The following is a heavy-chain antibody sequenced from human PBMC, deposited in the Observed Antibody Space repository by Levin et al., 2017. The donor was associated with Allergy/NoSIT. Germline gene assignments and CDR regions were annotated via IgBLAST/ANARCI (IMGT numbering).Heavy chain of an antibody. J-gene: IGHJ4*02. CDR1: GYSFTSYW. CDR2: IYPGDSDT. V-gene: IGHV5-51*01. D-gene: IGHD6-13*01. CDR3: ARHIIGIAATGTNYLDY. Sequence: GESLKISCKGSGYSFTSYWIGWVRQMPGKGLEWMGIIYPGDSDTRYSPSFQGQVTISADKSISTAYLQWSSLRASDTAMYYCARHIIGIAATGTNYLDYWGQGTLVTVSS.